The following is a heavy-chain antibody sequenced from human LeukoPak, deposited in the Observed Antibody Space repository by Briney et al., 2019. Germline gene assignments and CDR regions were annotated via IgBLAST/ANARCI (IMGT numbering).Heavy chain of an antibody. CDR1: GYPFTTYE. J-gene: IGHJ5*02. Sequence: ASVKVSCKTSGYPFTTYEINWVRQAAGQGLEWMGWVHPNTGNTAYAQRFQGRVTMTRDASISTAYMELSSLTSNDTAVYFCARGPRNDPWGQGTLVTVSS. CDR3: ARGPRNDP. D-gene: IGHD1-14*01. V-gene: IGHV1-8*01. CDR2: VHPNTGNT.